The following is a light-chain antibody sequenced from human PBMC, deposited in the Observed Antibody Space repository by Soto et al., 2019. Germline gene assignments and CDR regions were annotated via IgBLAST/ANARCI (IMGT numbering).Light chain of an antibody. CDR3: QHRMNWPLT. J-gene: IGKJ5*01. V-gene: IGKV3-11*01. Sequence: VFTQSPAPLYLSPGEIATLSCRASQSVSSYLLWYQQKPGQAHRLLIYDASNRATGIPARFSGSVSETDCTLTISGLEPEDCAVYYCQHRMNWPLTFGQGTRLEIK. CDR2: DAS. CDR1: QSVSSY.